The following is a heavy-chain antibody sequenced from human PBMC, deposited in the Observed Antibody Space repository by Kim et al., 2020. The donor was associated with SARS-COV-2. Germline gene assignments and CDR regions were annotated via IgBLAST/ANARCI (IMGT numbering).Heavy chain of an antibody. V-gene: IGHV1-69*13. CDR1: GGTFSSYA. J-gene: IGHJ6*02. D-gene: IGHD2-2*01. CDR2: IIPIFGTA. CDR3: ARDSPIHPDIVVVPAAMRGYYYYGMDV. Sequence: SVKVSCKASGGTFSSYAISWVRQAPGQGLEWMGGIIPIFGTANYAQKFQGRVTITADESTSTAYMELSSLRSEDTAVYYCARDSPIHPDIVVVPAAMRGYYYYGMDVWGQGTTVTVSS.